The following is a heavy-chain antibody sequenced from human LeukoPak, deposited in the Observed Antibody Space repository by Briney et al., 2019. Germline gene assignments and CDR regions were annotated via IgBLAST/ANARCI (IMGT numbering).Heavy chain of an antibody. CDR2: ISYSGSI. CDR1: GGSINSYS. V-gene: IGHV4-59*08. Sequence: PSETLSLTCTVSGGSINSYSWSWIRQPPGKGLQWIGYISYSGSIVYNPSLRSRVTISVDTSKNQFSLKLSSVTAADTAVYYCARGGTSSSWYSSFYYYYGMDVWGQGTTVTVSS. J-gene: IGHJ6*02. D-gene: IGHD6-13*01. CDR3: ARGGTSSSWYSSFYYYYGMDV.